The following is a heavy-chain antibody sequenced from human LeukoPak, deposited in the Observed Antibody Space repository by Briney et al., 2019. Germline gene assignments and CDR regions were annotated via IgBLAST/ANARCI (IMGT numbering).Heavy chain of an antibody. CDR3: ARLSPPIASFCSGGTCYSGGFDP. V-gene: IGHV1-18*01. D-gene: IGHD2-15*01. CDR2: ITTYNGNT. Sequence: GASVKVSCKASGYTFTSYGITWVRQAPGQGLEWMGWITTYNGNTYYAQNFQGRVTMTADTSTSTAYMEVRSLRSDDTAVDYCARLSPPIASFCSGGTCYSGGFDPWGQGTLVTVSS. CDR1: GYTFTSYG. J-gene: IGHJ5*02.